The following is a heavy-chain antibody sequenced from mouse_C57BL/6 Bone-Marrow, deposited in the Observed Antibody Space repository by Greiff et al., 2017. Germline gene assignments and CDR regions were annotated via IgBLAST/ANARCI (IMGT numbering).Heavy chain of an antibody. J-gene: IGHJ2*01. D-gene: IGHD2-4*01. CDR3: ARRGITACFGY. CDR2: ISSGGSYT. V-gene: IGHV5-6*02. Sequence: EVMLVESGGDLVKPGGSLKLSCAASGFTFSSYGMSWVRQTPDKRLEWVATISSGGSYTYYPDSVKGRVTISRDNAKNTLYLQMSSLKSEDTAMYNCARRGITACFGYWDQGTTLTVSS. CDR1: GFTFSSYG.